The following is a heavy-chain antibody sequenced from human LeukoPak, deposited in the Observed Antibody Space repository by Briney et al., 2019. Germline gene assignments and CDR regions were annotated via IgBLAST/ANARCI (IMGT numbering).Heavy chain of an antibody. CDR3: ARGIAVAGTDY. V-gene: IGHV3-23*01. CDR1: GFTFSSYV. D-gene: IGHD6-19*01. J-gene: IGHJ4*02. CDR2: ISGNDGST. Sequence: PGGSLRLSCAASGFTFSSYVMSWVRQAPGKGLEWVSLISGNDGSTYYADSVKGRFTISRDNSKNTLYLQMNTLRAEDTAMYYCARGIAVAGTDYWGQGTLVTVSS.